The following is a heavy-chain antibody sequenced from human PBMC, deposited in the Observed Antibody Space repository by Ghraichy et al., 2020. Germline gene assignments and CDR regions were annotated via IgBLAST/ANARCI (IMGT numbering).Heavy chain of an antibody. CDR1: GGSFNTYY. J-gene: IGHJ5*02. D-gene: IGHD6-19*01. CDR3: ARGRQWLVPPRNNWFDP. V-gene: IGHV4-34*01. Sequence: SETLSLTCAVSGGSFNTYYWTWIRQPPGKGLEWIGEISPGGVTKYNPSLESRVTISIDTSQNQFFMTLKSLTAADTAVFYCARGRQWLVPPRNNWFDPWGQGRLATVSS. CDR2: ISPGGVT.